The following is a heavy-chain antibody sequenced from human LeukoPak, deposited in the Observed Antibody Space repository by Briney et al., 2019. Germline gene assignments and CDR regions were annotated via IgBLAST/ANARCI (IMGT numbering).Heavy chain of an antibody. CDR3: ARGERDFDY. Sequence: PGGSLRLSCRFSGLSFGDSAVTWVRQAPGKGLEWVGCTRSKVYRGSTDYAASVKDRFIISRGESKSIAYLQMDRLRTEDTAVYYCARGERDFDYWGQGTLVTVSS. J-gene: IGHJ4*02. D-gene: IGHD3-16*01. V-gene: IGHV3-49*04. CDR1: GLSFGDSA. CDR2: TRSKVYRGST.